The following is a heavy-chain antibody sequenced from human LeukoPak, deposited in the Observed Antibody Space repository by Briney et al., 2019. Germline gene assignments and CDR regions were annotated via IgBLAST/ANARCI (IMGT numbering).Heavy chain of an antibody. J-gene: IGHJ4*02. CDR1: GFTFSSYG. CDR3: ARGISIAVAGTLDY. Sequence: GRSLRLSCAASGFTFSSYGMHWVRQAPGKGLEWVAVIWYDGSNKYYADSVKGRFTISRDNSKNTLYLQMNSLRAEDTAVYYCARGISIAVAGTLDYWGQGTLVTVSS. V-gene: IGHV3-33*01. D-gene: IGHD6-19*01. CDR2: IWYDGSNK.